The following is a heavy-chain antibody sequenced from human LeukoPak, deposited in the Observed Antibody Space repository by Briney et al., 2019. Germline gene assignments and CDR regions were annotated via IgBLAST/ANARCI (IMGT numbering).Heavy chain of an antibody. Sequence: GSLRLSCAASGFTFSNYAMHWVRQPPGKGLEWIGEIYHSGSTNYNPSLKSRVTISVDKSKNQFSLKLSSVTAADTAVYYCARESSHYVFDYWGQGTLVTVSS. CDR3: ARESSHYVFDY. CDR1: GFTFSNYA. D-gene: IGHD3-16*01. V-gene: IGHV4-4*02. J-gene: IGHJ4*02. CDR2: IYHSGST.